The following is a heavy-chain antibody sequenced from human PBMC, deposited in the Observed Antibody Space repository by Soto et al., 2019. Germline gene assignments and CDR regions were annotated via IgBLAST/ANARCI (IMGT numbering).Heavy chain of an antibody. CDR3: ARIPSP. V-gene: IGHV4-30-2*01. CDR1: GGSISSGGYS. D-gene: IGHD2-21*01. CDR2: IYHSGST. J-gene: IGHJ5*02. Sequence: QLQLQESGSGLVKPSQTLSLTCAVSGGSISSGGYSWSWIRQPPGKGLEWIGYIYHSGSTCSNASRXSXXTVSVGRSKNPFSLKLRSVTAADTAVYYCARIPSPWGQGTLVTVSS.